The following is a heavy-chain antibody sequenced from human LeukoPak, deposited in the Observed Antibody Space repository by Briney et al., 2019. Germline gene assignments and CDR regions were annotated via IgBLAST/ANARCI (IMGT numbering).Heavy chain of an antibody. V-gene: IGHV1-18*01. CDR2: ISAYNGNT. J-gene: IGHJ6*02. CDR3: ASGDTAMVTPTYYYYYYGMDV. D-gene: IGHD5-18*01. CDR1: GYTFTSYG. Sequence: ASVKVSCKASGYTFTSYGISWVRQAPGQGLEWMGWISAYNGNTNYAQKLQGRVTMTTDTSTSTAYMELGSLRSDDTAVYYCASGDTAMVTPTYYYYYYGMDVWGQGTTVTVSS.